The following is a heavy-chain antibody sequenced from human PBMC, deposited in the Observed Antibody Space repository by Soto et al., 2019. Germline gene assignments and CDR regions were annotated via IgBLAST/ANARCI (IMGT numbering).Heavy chain of an antibody. CDR2: IYPGDSDT. Sequence: PGESLKISCNVSGYSFTSYWIGWVRQMPGKGLEWMGIIYPGDSDTRYSPSFQGQVFMSADKSMSTAYLQWSSLKASDSAMYYCARRRIAAAGSIFDYWGQGTLVTVSS. J-gene: IGHJ4*02. D-gene: IGHD6-13*01. CDR1: GYSFTSYW. V-gene: IGHV5-51*01. CDR3: ARRRIAAAGSIFDY.